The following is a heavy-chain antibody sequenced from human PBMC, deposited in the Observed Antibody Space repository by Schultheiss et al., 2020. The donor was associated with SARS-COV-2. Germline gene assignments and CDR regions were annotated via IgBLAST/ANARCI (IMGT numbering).Heavy chain of an antibody. V-gene: IGHV3-23*01. CDR1: GFTFSPYA. J-gene: IGHJ4*02. CDR3: ARRAWASFYFDY. CDR2: ISGSGDST. D-gene: IGHD1-26*01. Sequence: GGSLRLSCAASGFTFSPYAMTWVRQAPGKGLEWVSAISGSGDSTYYADSVKGRFTISRDNSKNTLYLQMNSLRAEDTAVYYCARRAWASFYFDYWGQGTLVTVSS.